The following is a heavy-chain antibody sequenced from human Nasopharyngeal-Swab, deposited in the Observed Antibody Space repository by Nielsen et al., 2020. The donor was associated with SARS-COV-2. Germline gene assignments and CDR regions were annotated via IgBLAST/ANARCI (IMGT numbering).Heavy chain of an antibody. J-gene: IGHJ4*02. V-gene: IGHV1-2*02. Sequence: SVKVSCKASGYTFTGYYMHWVRQAPGQGLEWMGWINPNSGGTNYAQKFQGRVTITADESTSTAYMELSSLRSEDTAVYYCARAHYRFLEWLPYWGQGTLVTVSS. CDR3: ARAHYRFLEWLPY. CDR1: GYTFTGYY. D-gene: IGHD3-3*01. CDR2: INPNSGGT.